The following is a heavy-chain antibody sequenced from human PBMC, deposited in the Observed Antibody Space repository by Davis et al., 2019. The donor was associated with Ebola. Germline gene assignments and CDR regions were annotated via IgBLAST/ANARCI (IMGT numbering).Heavy chain of an antibody. J-gene: IGHJ6*02. D-gene: IGHD2-2*01. CDR3: AKGGDFPTSSLNHFYYGVDA. CDR1: GFVFDDHA. V-gene: IGHV3-9*01. Sequence: PGGSLRLSCTGSGFVFDDHAIHWVRQAPGKGLEWVAGINWNSAFIVYVDSVKGRFTISRDNAKNSVYLQMNSLRVEDTALYYCAKGGDFPTSSLNHFYYGVDAWGQGTTVTVSS. CDR2: INWNSAFI.